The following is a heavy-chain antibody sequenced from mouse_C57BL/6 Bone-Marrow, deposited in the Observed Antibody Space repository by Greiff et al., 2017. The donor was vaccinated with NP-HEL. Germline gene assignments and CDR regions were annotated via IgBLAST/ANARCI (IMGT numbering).Heavy chain of an antibody. CDR3: ARLDSSGAWFAY. CDR2: IHPNSGST. Sequence: QVQLQQPGAELVKPGASVKLSCKASGYTFTSYWMHWVKQRPGQGLEWIGMIHPNSGSTNYNEKFKSKATLTVDKSSSTAYMQLSSLTPEDSAVYYCARLDSSGAWFAYWGQGTLVTVSA. CDR1: GYTFTSYW. J-gene: IGHJ3*01. D-gene: IGHD3-2*02. V-gene: IGHV1-64*01.